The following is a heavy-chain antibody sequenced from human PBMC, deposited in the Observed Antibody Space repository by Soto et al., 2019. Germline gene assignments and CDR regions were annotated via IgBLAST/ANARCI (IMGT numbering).Heavy chain of an antibody. Sequence: EVQLVESGGGLVQPGGSLKLSCAASGFTFSGSAMHWVRQASGKGLEWVGRIRSKANSYATAYAASVKGRFTISRDDSKNTAYLQMNSLKTEDTAVYYCTRPSRGGSTSLGWFDPWGQGTLVTVSS. D-gene: IGHD2-2*01. CDR3: TRPSRGGSTSLGWFDP. J-gene: IGHJ5*02. V-gene: IGHV3-73*01. CDR2: IRSKANSYAT. CDR1: GFTFSGSA.